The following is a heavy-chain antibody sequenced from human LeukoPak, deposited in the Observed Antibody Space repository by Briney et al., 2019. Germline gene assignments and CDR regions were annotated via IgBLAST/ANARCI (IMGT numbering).Heavy chain of an antibody. D-gene: IGHD3-22*01. CDR1: GYTFTSYG. CDR2: ISAYNGNT. J-gene: IGHJ4*02. CDR3: AIAPNYYDSSGYKIDY. V-gene: IGHV1-18*01. Sequence: GASVKVSCNASGYTFTSYGISWVRQAPGQGLEWMGWISAYNGNTNYAQKLQGRVTMTTDTSTSTAYMELRSLRSDDTAVYYCAIAPNYYDSSGYKIDYWGQGTLVTVSS.